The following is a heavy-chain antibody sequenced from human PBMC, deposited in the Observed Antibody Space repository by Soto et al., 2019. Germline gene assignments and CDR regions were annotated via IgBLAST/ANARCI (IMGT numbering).Heavy chain of an antibody. V-gene: IGHV3-30-3*01. CDR3: ARDKGLAMIVRSGFDL. CDR1: EFTFSSYA. J-gene: IGHJ3*01. Sequence: GGSLRLSCAASEFTFSSYAMHWVRQAPGKGLEWVALISSDGSIKNSADSVKGRFTISRDNSENTLYLQMNSLRAEDTAVYYCARDKGLAMIVRSGFDLWGQGTMVTVSS. CDR2: ISSDGSIK. D-gene: IGHD3-22*01.